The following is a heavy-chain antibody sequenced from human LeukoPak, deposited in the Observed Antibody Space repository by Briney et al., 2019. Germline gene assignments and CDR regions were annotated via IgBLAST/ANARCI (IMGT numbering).Heavy chain of an antibody. D-gene: IGHD6-13*01. V-gene: IGHV4-59*08. CDR3: ARLSRGAGAAKTFDY. CDR2: VFYTGKA. Sequence: SETLSLTCTLSGGSLSSYHWSWFRLPPGKGLEWMGHVFYTGKAAYNPSLTGRVTISVDTSKNQFSLRLASVTAADTAVYYCARLSRGAGAAKTFDYWGQGILVTVSS. J-gene: IGHJ4*02. CDR1: GGSLSSYH.